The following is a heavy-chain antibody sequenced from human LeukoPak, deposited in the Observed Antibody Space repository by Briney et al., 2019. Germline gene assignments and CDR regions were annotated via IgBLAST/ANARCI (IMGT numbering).Heavy chain of an antibody. D-gene: IGHD6-25*01. J-gene: IGHJ4*02. Sequence: GASVKVSCKASGYTFSDHYLHWVRQAPGQGLEWMGWMNPKNGDTDFAQKFQGRVTLTRDTAISTVYMELSGLTSDDTALYFCARDRGGPDGFYFDSWAQGTLVTVSS. V-gene: IGHV1-2*02. CDR3: ARDRGGPDGFYFDS. CDR2: MNPKNGDT. CDR1: GYTFSDHY.